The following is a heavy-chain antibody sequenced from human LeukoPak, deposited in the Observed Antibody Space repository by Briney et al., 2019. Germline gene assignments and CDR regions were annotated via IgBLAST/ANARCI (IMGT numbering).Heavy chain of an antibody. V-gene: IGHV4-4*07. Sequence: PSETLSLTCTVSGGSISSYYWSWIRQPAGKGLEWIGRIYTSGSTNYNPSLKSRVTMSVDTSKNQFSLKLNSVTAADTAVYYCARDPDYYDSSGYYFDYWGQGTLVTVSS. D-gene: IGHD3-22*01. CDR1: GGSISSYY. J-gene: IGHJ4*02. CDR2: IYTSGST. CDR3: ARDPDYYDSSGYYFDY.